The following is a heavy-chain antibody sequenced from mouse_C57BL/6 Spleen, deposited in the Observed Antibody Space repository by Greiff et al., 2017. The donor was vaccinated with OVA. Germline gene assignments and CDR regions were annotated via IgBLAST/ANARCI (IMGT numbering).Heavy chain of an antibody. J-gene: IGHJ2*01. V-gene: IGHV1-76*01. CDR1: GYTFTDYY. CDR2: IYPGSGNT. CDR3: ARGDYGNYPDY. D-gene: IGHD2-1*01. Sequence: QVQLQQSGAELVRPGASVKLSCKASGYTFTDYYINWVKQRPGQGLEWIARIYPGSGNTYYNEKFKGKATLTAEKSSSTAYMQLSSLTSEDSAVYFCARGDYGNYPDYWGQGTTLTVSS.